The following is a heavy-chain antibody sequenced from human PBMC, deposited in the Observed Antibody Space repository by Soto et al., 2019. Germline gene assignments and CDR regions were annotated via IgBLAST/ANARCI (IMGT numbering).Heavy chain of an antibody. CDR3: ARVNGPHYCSSTSCYRSLWFDY. Sequence: GASVKVSCKASGYTFTSYGISWVRQAPGQGLEWMGWISAYNGNTNYAQKLQGRVTMTTDTSTSTAYMELRSLRSDDTAVYYCARVNGPHYCSSTSCYRSLWFDYWGQGTLVTVSS. CDR1: GYTFTSYG. D-gene: IGHD2-2*02. J-gene: IGHJ4*02. CDR2: ISAYNGNT. V-gene: IGHV1-18*04.